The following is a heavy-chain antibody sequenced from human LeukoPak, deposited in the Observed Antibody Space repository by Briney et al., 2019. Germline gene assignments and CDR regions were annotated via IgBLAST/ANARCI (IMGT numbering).Heavy chain of an antibody. CDR1: GGSFSGYY. CDR3: ARALGKYYGSGSYYNVNYYYGMDV. Sequence: SETLSLTCAVYGGSFSGYYWSWIRQPPGKGLEWIGEINHSGSTNYNPSLKSRVTISVDTSKSQFSLKLSSVTAADTAVYYCARALGKYYGSGSYYNVNYYYGMDVWGQGTTVTVSS. CDR2: INHSGST. V-gene: IGHV4-34*01. J-gene: IGHJ6*02. D-gene: IGHD3-10*01.